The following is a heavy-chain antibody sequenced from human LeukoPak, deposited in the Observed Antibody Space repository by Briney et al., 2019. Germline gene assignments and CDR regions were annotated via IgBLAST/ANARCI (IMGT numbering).Heavy chain of an antibody. CDR2: IYYSGST. J-gene: IGHJ4*02. V-gene: IGHV4-59*01. Sequence: PSETLSLTCTVSGGSISSYYWSWIRQPPGKGLVWIGYIYYSGSTNYNPSLKSRVTISVDTSKNEFSLKLSSVTAADTAVYSCERNDDDYSSSPDYFDYWGQGTLVTVSS. CDR1: GGSISSYY. D-gene: IGHD6-6*01. CDR3: ERNDDDYSSSPDYFDY.